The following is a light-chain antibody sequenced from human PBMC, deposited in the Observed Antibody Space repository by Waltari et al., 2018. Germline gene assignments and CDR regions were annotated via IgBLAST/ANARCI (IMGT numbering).Light chain of an antibody. V-gene: IGLV2-23*02. CDR3: CSYAGTPRVV. CDR2: EVN. Sequence: HSALTQPASVSWTPRPSITISCTGTNNDIGNYNLVSCYQQHPGKAPKVIIFEVNKRPSGVSNRFSGSKSGNTASLTVSGLHPEDEADYYCCSYAGTPRVVFGGGTKLTVL. CDR1: NNDIGNYNL. J-gene: IGLJ2*01.